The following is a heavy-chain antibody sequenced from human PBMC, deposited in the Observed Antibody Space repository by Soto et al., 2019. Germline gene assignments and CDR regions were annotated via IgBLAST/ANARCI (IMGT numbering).Heavy chain of an antibody. Sequence: SETLSLTCAVYGGSFSGYYWSWIRQPPGKGLEWIGEINHSGSTNYNPSLKGRVTISVDTSKNQFSLKLSSVTAADTAVYHCARGVASVVTSYFDYWGQGTLVTVSS. V-gene: IGHV4-34*01. CDR2: INHSGST. D-gene: IGHD2-21*02. CDR1: GGSFSGYY. CDR3: ARGVASVVTSYFDY. J-gene: IGHJ4*02.